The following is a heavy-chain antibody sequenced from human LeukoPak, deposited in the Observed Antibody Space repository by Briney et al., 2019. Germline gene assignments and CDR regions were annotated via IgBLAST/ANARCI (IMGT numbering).Heavy chain of an antibody. CDR3: ARSGPAAGRPDAFDI. Sequence: PSETLSPTCTLSGGSVSSSSFYWGWIRQPPGKGLECIGTIYYSGITYYSSSLKSRVTISVDTSKNQFSLKLSSVTAADTAVYFCARSGPAAGRPDAFDIWGQGTLVTVSS. CDR2: IYYSGIT. V-gene: IGHV4-39*07. J-gene: IGHJ3*02. CDR1: GGSVSSSSFY. D-gene: IGHD2-2*01.